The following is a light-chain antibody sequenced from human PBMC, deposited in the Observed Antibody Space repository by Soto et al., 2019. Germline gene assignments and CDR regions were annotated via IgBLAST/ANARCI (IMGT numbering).Light chain of an antibody. Sequence: DTQMTQSPSSLSASVGDRVTITCRASQGIYNYLAWYQQKPGKVPKILIYAASRLVSGVPSRFSGSGSETAFTITISSLQPEDVATYYCQKCNSAPFTYGLGTKGDIK. J-gene: IGKJ3*01. V-gene: IGKV1-27*01. CDR1: QGIYNY. CDR3: QKCNSAPFT. CDR2: AAS.